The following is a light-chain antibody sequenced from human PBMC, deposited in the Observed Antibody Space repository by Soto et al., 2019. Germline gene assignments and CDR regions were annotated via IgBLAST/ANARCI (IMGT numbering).Light chain of an antibody. J-gene: IGKJ1*01. CDR3: QQRSDRPPT. Sequence: EIVLTQSPATLSLSPGERATLSCRASQSVGSYLAWFQQTPGQAPRLLIYDTSNRATGIPARFSGSGSGTDFTLTISSLETEDFAVYYCQQRSDRPPTFGQGTKV. V-gene: IGKV3-11*01. CDR2: DTS. CDR1: QSVGSY.